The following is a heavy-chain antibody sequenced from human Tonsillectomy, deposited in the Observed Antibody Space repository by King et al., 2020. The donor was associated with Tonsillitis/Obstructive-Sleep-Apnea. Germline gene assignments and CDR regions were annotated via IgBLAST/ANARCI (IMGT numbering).Heavy chain of an antibody. CDR3: ARGQDMDV. CDR1: GYIFTSHG. CDR2: NNTNTGTQ. Sequence: VQLVESGSELKKPGASVKVSCKASGYIFTSHGLNWVRQAPGQGLEWMGWNNTNTGTQKYAQSFTGPFVFSLDTSVSTAYLQISSLKAEDTDVYYCARGQDMDVWGKGTTVTVSS. V-gene: IGHV7-4-1*02. J-gene: IGHJ6*03.